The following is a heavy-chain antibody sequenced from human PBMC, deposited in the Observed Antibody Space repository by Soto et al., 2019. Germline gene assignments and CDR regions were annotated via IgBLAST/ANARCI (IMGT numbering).Heavy chain of an antibody. Sequence: GGSLRLSCAASGFRFNNVWVSWVRQTPGKGLEWVGRIKSKADGGTADYAAPLKGRVTISRDDSTNTLDLQMNNLKTEDTGVYFCARILQYFGAPRAYFDLWGRGSLVNVSS. V-gene: IGHV3-15*05. CDR3: ARILQYFGAPRAYFDL. CDR1: GFRFNNVW. J-gene: IGHJ2*01. D-gene: IGHD3-10*01. CDR2: IKSKADGGTA.